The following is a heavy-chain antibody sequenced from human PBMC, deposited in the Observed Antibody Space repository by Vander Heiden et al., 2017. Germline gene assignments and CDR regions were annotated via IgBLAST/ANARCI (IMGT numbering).Heavy chain of an antibody. D-gene: IGHD7-27*01. CDR1: GFTFNRYD. J-gene: IGHJ3*01. V-gene: IGHV3-13*01. CDR2: IGTAGDT. Sequence: EVQLVESGRGLVQPGGSLSLSCVASGFTFNRYDMHGVRKVIGKGLEWVSAIGTAGDTYYPGSVKGRFTISRENAKNSLYLQINNLRAGDTAVYYCARTALTDALDAWGRGTMVIVSS. CDR3: ARTALTDALDA.